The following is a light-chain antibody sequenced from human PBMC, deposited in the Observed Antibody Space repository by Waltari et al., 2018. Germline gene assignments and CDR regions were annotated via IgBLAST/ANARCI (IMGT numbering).Light chain of an antibody. CDR3: CSYAGTTSWL. CDR2: EVN. Sequence: QSALTQPASVAGSPGQSITISCTGTRRDVGDYNLVSWYQQHAGQVPKLIIYEVNKRPSGFSTRFSGSRSGNTASLTISGLQAEDEATYFCCSYAGTTSWLFGGGTKVTVL. V-gene: IGLV2-23*02. CDR1: RRDVGDYNL. J-gene: IGLJ3*02.